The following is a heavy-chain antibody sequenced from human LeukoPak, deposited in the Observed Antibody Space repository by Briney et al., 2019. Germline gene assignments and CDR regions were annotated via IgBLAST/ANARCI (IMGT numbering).Heavy chain of an antibody. V-gene: IGHV4-59*01. D-gene: IGHD3-3*01. CDR3: ASSLLSDFWSGPFDY. CDR2: IYYSGST. CDR1: GGSIISYY. J-gene: IGHJ4*02. Sequence: SETLSLTCTVSGGSIISYYWSWIRQPPGKGLEWIGYIYYSGSTNYNPSLKSRVTISVDTSKNQFSLKLSSVTAADTAVYYCASSLLSDFWSGPFDYWGQGTLVTVSS.